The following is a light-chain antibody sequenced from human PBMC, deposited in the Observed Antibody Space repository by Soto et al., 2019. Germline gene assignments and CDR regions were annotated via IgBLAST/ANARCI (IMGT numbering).Light chain of an antibody. J-gene: IGKJ1*01. Sequence: EIVLTQSPGTLSLSPGETATLSCRASQSLSNDYLAWYQQKPGQAPRLLIYGASSRATGIPDRFSGSGSGTDFTLSISRLEPEDFAVYYCQQYGNAPPSTFGQGTKVDIK. V-gene: IGKV3-20*01. CDR2: GAS. CDR1: QSLSNDY. CDR3: QQYGNAPPST.